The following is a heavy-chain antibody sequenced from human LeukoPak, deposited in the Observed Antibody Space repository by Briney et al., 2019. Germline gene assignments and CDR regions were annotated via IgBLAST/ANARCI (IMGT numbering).Heavy chain of an antibody. Sequence: GGSLRLSCAASGFTFNNFAMSWVRQAPGKGLEWVSSIGGGGGSIYYADSVKGRFTISRDNFKNTLYLQMNSLRAEDTAVYYCARGSAYYSDTSGYYSDYWGQGTLVTVSS. J-gene: IGHJ4*02. CDR1: GFTFNNFA. CDR2: IGGGGGSI. D-gene: IGHD3-22*01. CDR3: ARGSAYYSDTSGYYSDY. V-gene: IGHV3-23*01.